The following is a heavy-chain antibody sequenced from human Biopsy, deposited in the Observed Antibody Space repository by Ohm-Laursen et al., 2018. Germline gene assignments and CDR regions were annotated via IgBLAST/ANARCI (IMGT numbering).Heavy chain of an antibody. Sequence: SDTLSLTCTVSRDSISNYYWTWIRQPAGKGLEWIGRFYSSGSSSYNPSLKSRVTMSVDTSKNKFSLRVSSVTAADTAVYYCARDRDRRGWFDPWGQGTLVTVSS. CDR3: ARDRDRRGWFDP. D-gene: IGHD1-14*01. V-gene: IGHV4-4*07. J-gene: IGHJ5*02. CDR2: FYSSGSS. CDR1: RDSISNYY.